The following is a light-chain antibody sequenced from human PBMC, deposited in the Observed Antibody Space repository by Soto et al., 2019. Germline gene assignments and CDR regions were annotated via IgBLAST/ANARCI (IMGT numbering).Light chain of an antibody. J-gene: IGKJ1*01. CDR2: GAS. V-gene: IGKV3-20*01. Sequence: EIVLTESSGTLSFSPGERSTLSCRASQSVSSNYLCWYKQKPGQAPRLLIYGASNGATGIPDRFSGSGSGTVFTLTISRMEPEYFAVYYCQQYGSSGTFGHGTKVDIK. CDR1: QSVSSNY. CDR3: QQYGSSGT.